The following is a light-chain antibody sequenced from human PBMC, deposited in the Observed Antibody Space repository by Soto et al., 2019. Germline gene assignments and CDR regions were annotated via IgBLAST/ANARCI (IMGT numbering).Light chain of an antibody. CDR1: SSDVGGYNF. J-gene: IGLJ3*02. V-gene: IGLV2-14*01. CDR2: NVS. Sequence: QSALTQPASVSGSPGQSITISCTGTSSDVGGYNFVSWYQQHPGKAPKLMIYNVSYRPSGVSNRFSGSKSGNTASLTISGLQAEDEADYYCSSYTSSSAPVVFGGGTQLT. CDR3: SSYTSSSAPVV.